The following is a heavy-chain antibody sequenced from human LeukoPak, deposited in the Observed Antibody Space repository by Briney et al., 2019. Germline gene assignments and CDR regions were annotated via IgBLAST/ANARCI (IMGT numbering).Heavy chain of an antibody. J-gene: IGHJ4*02. CDR3: ARVLTPRKYSSSSD. Sequence: ASVKVSCKASGYTFTSYYMHWVRQAPGQGLEWMGIINPSGGSTSYAQKFQGRVTMTRDTSISTAYMELSRLRSDDTAVYYCARVLTPRKYSSSSDWGQGTLVTVSS. CDR1: GYTFTSYY. V-gene: IGHV1-46*01. CDR2: INPSGGST. D-gene: IGHD6-6*01.